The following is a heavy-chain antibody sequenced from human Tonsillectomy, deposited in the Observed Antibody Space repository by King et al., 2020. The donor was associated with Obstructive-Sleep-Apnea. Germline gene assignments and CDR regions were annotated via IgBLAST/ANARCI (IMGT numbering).Heavy chain of an antibody. J-gene: IGHJ4*02. CDR1: GFTFDDYA. Sequence: VQLVESGGGLIQPGRSLRLSCAASGFTFDDYAMHWVRQAPGKGLEWVSGITWYSGSIGYADSVKGRFTISRDNAKNSLYLQMNTLRAEDTALYFCAKDGRIAAAGTGPYFDYWGQGALVTVSS. CDR2: ITWYSGSI. V-gene: IGHV3-9*01. CDR3: AKDGRIAAAGTGPYFDY. D-gene: IGHD6-13*01.